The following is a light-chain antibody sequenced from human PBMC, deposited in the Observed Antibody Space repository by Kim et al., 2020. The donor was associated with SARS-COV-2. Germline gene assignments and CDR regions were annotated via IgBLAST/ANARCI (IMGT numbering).Light chain of an antibody. V-gene: IGLV4-69*01. CDR1: SGHSTYA. CDR2: LNSDGSH. CDR3: QTWGTGIVV. Sequence: ASVKLTCTLSSGHSTYAIAWHQQQPDRGPRYLMKLNSDGSHTKGDAIPDRFSGSSSGAERYLTISSLQSEDEADYYCQTWGTGIVVFGSGTKVTVL. J-gene: IGLJ1*01.